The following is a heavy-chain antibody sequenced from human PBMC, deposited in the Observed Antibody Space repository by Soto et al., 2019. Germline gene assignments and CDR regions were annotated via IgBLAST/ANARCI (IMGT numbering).Heavy chain of an antibody. CDR1: GDSISTVDYF. CDR3: ARGRYCLTGRCFPNWFDS. CDR2: LYKSTTT. D-gene: IGHD2-15*01. J-gene: IGHJ5*01. V-gene: IGHV4-30-4*01. Sequence: SETLSLTCSVSGDSISTVDYFLAWIRQPPGQALEYIGYLYKSTTTYYNPSFESRVAISLDTSKSQFSLTVTSVTAADTAVYFCARGRYCLTGRCFPNWFDSWAQGTLVTVSS.